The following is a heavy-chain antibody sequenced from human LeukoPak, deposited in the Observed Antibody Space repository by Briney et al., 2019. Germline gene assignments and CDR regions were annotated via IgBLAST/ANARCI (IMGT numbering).Heavy chain of an antibody. D-gene: IGHD1-26*01. CDR1: GYSFTTYW. CDR3: ARHGKVGATQSWLDY. Sequence: GESLKISCKGSGYSFTTYWITWVRQEPGKGLESMGIIYPGDSDTRYSPSFQGQVTISADKSISTAYLQWSSLRASDSAIYYCARHGKVGATQSWLDYWGQGTLVTVSS. V-gene: IGHV5-51*01. CDR2: IYPGDSDT. J-gene: IGHJ4*02.